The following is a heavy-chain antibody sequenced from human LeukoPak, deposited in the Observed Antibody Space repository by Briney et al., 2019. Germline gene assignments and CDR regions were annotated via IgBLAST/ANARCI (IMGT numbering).Heavy chain of an antibody. Sequence: TSGGSLRLSCAASGFTFSDYYMSWIRQAPGKGLEWVSYISSSGNTIYYADSVKGRFTISRDNAKNSLYLQMNSLRAEDTAVYFCARAGNNWNYALDYWGQGTLVTVSS. CDR2: ISSSGNTI. D-gene: IGHD1-7*01. V-gene: IGHV3-11*04. CDR1: GFTFSDYY. J-gene: IGHJ4*02. CDR3: ARAGNNWNYALDY.